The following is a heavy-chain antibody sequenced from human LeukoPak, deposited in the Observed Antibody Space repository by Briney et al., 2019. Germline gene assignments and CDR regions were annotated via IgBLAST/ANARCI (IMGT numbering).Heavy chain of an antibody. CDR3: AREGSTRTTR. CDR2: INHSGST. D-gene: IGHD1-1*01. J-gene: IGHJ4*02. Sequence: SETLSLTCAVYGGSFSGYYWSWIRQPPGKGLGWIGEINHSGSTNYNPSLKSRVTISVDTSKNQFSLKLSSVTAADTAVYYCAREGSTRTTRWGQGTLVTVSS. V-gene: IGHV4-34*01. CDR1: GGSFSGYY.